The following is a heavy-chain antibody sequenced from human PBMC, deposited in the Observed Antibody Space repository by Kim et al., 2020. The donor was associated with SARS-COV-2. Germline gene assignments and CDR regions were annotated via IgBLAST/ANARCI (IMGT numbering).Heavy chain of an antibody. D-gene: IGHD2-15*01. CDR2: IYYSGST. V-gene: IGHV4-61*01. Sequence: SETLSLTCTVSGGSVSSGSYYWSWIRQPPGKGLEWIGYIYYSGSTNYNPSLKSRVTISVDTSKNQFSLKLSSVTAADTAVYYCARGAVLFRGPYFDYWGQGTLVTVSS. CDR1: GGSVSSGSYY. J-gene: IGHJ4*02. CDR3: ARGAVLFRGPYFDY.